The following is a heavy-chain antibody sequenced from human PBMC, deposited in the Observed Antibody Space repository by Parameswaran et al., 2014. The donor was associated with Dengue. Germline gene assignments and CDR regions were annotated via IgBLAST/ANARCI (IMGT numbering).Heavy chain of an antibody. Sequence: WIRQPPGKGLEWVAVIWYDGSNKYYADSVKGRFTISRDNSKNTLYLQMNSLRAEDTAVYYCAREGLSGYYAPGHYYGMDVWGQGTTVTVSS. D-gene: IGHD3-22*01. V-gene: IGHV3-33*01. CDR2: IWYDGSNK. J-gene: IGHJ6*02. CDR3: AREGLSGYYAPGHYYGMDV.